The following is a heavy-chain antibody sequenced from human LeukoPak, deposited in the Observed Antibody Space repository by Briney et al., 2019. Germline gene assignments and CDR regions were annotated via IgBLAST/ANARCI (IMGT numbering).Heavy chain of an antibody. CDR3: ARMGYQDNVLMVYGPPPGDWFDP. CDR2: IYPGDSDT. Sequence: GESLEISCKGSGYSFTSYWIGWVRQMPGKGLEWMGIIYPGDSDTRYSPSFQGQVTISADKSISTAYLQWSSLKASDTAMYYCARMGYQDNVLMVYGPPPGDWFDPWGQGTLVTVSP. CDR1: GYSFTSYW. J-gene: IGHJ5*02. V-gene: IGHV5-51*01. D-gene: IGHD2-8*01.